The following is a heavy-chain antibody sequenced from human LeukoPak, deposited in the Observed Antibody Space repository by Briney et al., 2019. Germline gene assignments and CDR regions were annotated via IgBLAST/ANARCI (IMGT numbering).Heavy chain of an antibody. V-gene: IGHV3-23*01. CDR3: ARASSWYGSYFDY. Sequence: GGSLRLSCAASGFTFSSYAMSWVRQAPGKGLEWVSAISGSGGSTYYADSVKGRFTISRDNSKNTLYLQMNSLRAEDTAVYYCARASSWYGSYFDYWGQGTLVTVSS. D-gene: IGHD6-13*01. CDR1: GFTFSSYA. J-gene: IGHJ4*02. CDR2: ISGSGGST.